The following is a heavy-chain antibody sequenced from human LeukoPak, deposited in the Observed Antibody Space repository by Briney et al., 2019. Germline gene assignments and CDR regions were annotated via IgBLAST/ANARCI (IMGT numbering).Heavy chain of an antibody. J-gene: IGHJ4*02. CDR3: ATGGYYDSSGPLEYYFDY. D-gene: IGHD3-22*01. CDR1: GGSISSYY. CDR2: IYTSGST. Sequence: SETLSLTCTVSGGSISSYYWSWIRQPAGKGLEWIGRIYTSGSTNYNPSLKSRVTMSVDTSKNQFSLKLSSVTAADTAVYYCATGGYYDSSGPLEYYFDYWGQGTLVTVSS. V-gene: IGHV4-4*07.